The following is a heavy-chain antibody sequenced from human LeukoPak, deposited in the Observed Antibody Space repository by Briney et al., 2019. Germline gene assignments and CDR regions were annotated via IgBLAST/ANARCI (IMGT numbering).Heavy chain of an antibody. CDR3: ARGRGVRGYDIVVVVAAQYVFDY. D-gene: IGHD2-15*01. J-gene: IGHJ4*02. V-gene: IGHV3-33*01. Sequence: PGRSLRLSCAASGFTFSSYGMHWVRQVPGKGLEWVAVIWYDGSNKYYADSVKGRFTISRDNSKNTLYLQMNSLRAEDTAVYYCARGRGVRGYDIVVVVAAQYVFDYWGQGTLVTVSS. CDR2: IWYDGSNK. CDR1: GFTFSSYG.